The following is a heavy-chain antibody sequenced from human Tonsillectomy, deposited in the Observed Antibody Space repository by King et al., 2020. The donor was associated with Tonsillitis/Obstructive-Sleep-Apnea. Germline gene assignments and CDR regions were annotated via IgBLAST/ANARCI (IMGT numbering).Heavy chain of an antibody. J-gene: IGHJ6*02. CDR3: AKDPLHRFRGVPAAMGMDV. Sequence: DVQLVESGGGLVQPGGSLRLSCAASGFTFSSYAMSWVRQAPGKGLEWVSAISGSGGSTYYADSVKGRFTISRDNSKNTLYLQMNSLRAEDTAVYYCAKDPLHRFRGVPAAMGMDVWGQGTTVTVSS. CDR2: ISGSGGST. CDR1: GFTFSSYA. D-gene: IGHD2-2*01. V-gene: IGHV3-23*04.